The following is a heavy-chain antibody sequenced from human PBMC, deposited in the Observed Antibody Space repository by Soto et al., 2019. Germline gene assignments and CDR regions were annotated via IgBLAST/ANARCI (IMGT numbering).Heavy chain of an antibody. CDR1: GFTVSNNY. CDR2: IYSGGTT. V-gene: IGHV3-53*01. CDR3: ARNGWGMATVGM. J-gene: IGHJ4*02. D-gene: IGHD4-4*01. Sequence: DVQLVESGGGLVQPGGSLRLSCAASGFTVSNNYMIWFRLPPGKGLEWFSLIYSGGTTYYADSVKGRFTISRDNSKNTLYLQMNSLRVEDTAVYYCARNGWGMATVGMWGPGTLVTVSS.